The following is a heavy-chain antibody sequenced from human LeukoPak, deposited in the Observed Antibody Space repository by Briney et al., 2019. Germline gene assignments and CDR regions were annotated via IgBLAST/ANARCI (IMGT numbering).Heavy chain of an antibody. J-gene: IGHJ4*02. CDR1: GYTFTGYY. D-gene: IGHD3-22*01. Sequence: GASVKVSCKASGYTFTGYYMHWVRQAPGQGLEWMGWINPNSGGTNYAQKFQGRVTMTRDTSISTAYMDLSRLRSDDTAVYYRARDLLSDYYDSSGEVFWGQGTLVTVSS. CDR3: ARDLLSDYYDSSGEVF. CDR2: INPNSGGT. V-gene: IGHV1-2*02.